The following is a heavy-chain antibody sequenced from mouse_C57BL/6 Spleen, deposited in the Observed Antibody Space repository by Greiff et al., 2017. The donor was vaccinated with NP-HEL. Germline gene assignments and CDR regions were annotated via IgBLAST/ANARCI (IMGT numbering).Heavy chain of an antibody. V-gene: IGHV1-80*01. Sequence: LQESGAELVKPGASVKISCKASGYAFSSYWMNWVKQRPGKGLEWIGQIYPGDGDTNYNGKFKGKATLTADKSSSTAYMQLSSLTSEDSAVYFCARSLTLWFAYWGQGTLVTVSA. CDR3: ARSLTLWFAY. J-gene: IGHJ3*01. CDR2: IYPGDGDT. D-gene: IGHD4-1*01. CDR1: GYAFSSYW.